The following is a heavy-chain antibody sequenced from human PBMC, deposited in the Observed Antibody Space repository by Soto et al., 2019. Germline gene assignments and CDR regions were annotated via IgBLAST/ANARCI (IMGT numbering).Heavy chain of an antibody. V-gene: IGHV3-21*01. Sequence: GGSLRLSCAASGFTFGTYSMNWVRQAPGKGLEWVSSISSSSSYINYADSMKGRFTISRDNAKNSLYLQMNSLRAEDTAVYYCARSRPDCTNGVCYYDYWGQGTLVTVSS. CDR1: GFTFGTYS. D-gene: IGHD2-8*01. J-gene: IGHJ4*02. CDR3: ARSRPDCTNGVCYYDY. CDR2: ISSSSSYI.